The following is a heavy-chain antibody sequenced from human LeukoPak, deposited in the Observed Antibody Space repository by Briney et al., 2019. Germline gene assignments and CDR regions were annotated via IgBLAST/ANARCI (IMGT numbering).Heavy chain of an antibody. J-gene: IGHJ4*02. CDR3: AKDRGRYSYGSVDY. V-gene: IGHV3-23*01. CDR1: GFAFSSYA. CDR2: ISGSGGST. D-gene: IGHD5-12*01. Sequence: GGSLRLSCAASGFAFSSYAISWVRQAPGKGLEWVSSISGSGGSTYCADSVKGRFTISRDNFKNTLYLQMNSLRVEDTAVYYCAKDRGRYSYGSVDYWGQGTLVTVSS.